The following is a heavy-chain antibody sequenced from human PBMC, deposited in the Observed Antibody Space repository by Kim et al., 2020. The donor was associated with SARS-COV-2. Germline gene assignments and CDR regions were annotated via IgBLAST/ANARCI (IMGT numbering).Heavy chain of an antibody. D-gene: IGHD3-10*01. CDR1: GFTVSNFG. CDR3: AKANVFLWFGKFHDDAFDL. V-gene: IGHV3-30*18. J-gene: IGHJ3*01. Sequence: GGSLRLSCAASGFTVSNFGMHWVRQAPGKGLEWVAVISYEGSKKHYADSVNGRFTISRDSFKNTMYLQMSGLTDEDTAIYYCAKANVFLWFGKFHDDAFDLWGQGTMVTVSS. CDR2: ISYEGSKK.